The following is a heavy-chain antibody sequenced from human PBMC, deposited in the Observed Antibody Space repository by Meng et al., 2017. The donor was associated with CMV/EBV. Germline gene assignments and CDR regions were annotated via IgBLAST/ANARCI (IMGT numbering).Heavy chain of an antibody. J-gene: IGHJ4*02. V-gene: IGHV4-4*07. CDR3: ARAAVDLSKDYFDY. D-gene: IGHD2-15*01. CDR1: GGPNSSYD. CDR2: IYTSGST. Sequence: ESVPGLVHLSQTLSPTCTVSGGPNSSYDWSWIRQPAGKGLEWIGRIYTSGSTNYNPSLKSQVTMSVDTSKNQFSLKLSSVTAADTAVYYCARAAVDLSKDYFDYWGQGTLVTVSS.